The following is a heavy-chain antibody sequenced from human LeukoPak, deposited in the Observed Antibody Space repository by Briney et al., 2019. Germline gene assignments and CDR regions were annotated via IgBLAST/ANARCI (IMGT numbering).Heavy chain of an antibody. V-gene: IGHV3-30*02. J-gene: IGHJ4*02. CDR3: AKGDSYGYVR. D-gene: IGHD5-18*01. Sequence: PGGSLRLSCAASEFSFSSSGMHWVRQAPGKGLEWATFIRNDGSKKYYADSVKGRFTISRDNSKNTLYLQMSSLRAEDTAVYYCAKGDSYGYVRWGQGTLVTVSS. CDR2: IRNDGSKK. CDR1: EFSFSSSG.